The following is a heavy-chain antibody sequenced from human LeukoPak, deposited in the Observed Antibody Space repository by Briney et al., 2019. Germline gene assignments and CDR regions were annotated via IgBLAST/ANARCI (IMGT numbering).Heavy chain of an antibody. V-gene: IGHV3-33*08. J-gene: IGHJ4*02. CDR3: ARTYNIRYFDS. CDR1: GFXFSSYE. Sequence: PGGSLRLSCAASGFXFSSYEMNWVRQAPGKGLEWVAVIWSDGSNEYYADSVKGRFTISRDNSKNTLYLQMSSLRAVDTAVYYCARTYNIRYFDSWGQGTLVTVSS. CDR2: IWSDGSNE. D-gene: IGHD3-9*01.